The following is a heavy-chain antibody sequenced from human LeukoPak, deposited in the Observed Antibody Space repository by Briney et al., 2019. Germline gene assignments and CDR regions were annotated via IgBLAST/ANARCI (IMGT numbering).Heavy chain of an antibody. CDR3: ARFYSSGWYYFDY. J-gene: IGHJ4*02. V-gene: IGHV1-69*06. Sequence: AASVKVSCKASGGTFSSYAISWVRQAPGQGLEWMGGIIPIFGTANYAQKFQGRVTITADKSTSTAYMELSSLRSEDTAVYYCARFYSSGWYYFDYWGQGTLVTVSS. CDR2: IIPIFGTA. CDR1: GGTFSSYA. D-gene: IGHD6-19*01.